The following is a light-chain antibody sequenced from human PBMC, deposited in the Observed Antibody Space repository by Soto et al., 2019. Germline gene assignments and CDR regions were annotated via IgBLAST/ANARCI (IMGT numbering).Light chain of an antibody. J-gene: IGKJ2*01. CDR3: QQCYSTPYT. Sequence: DIVMTQSPDSLAVSLGERATINCKSSQSVFYSSNNKNKLAWYQQKPGQPPKLLIYWASTRGSGVPDRFSGSGSGTDFNLTISILQAEDVAVYYCQQCYSTPYTFGQGTKLEIK. V-gene: IGKV4-1*01. CDR1: QSVFYSSNNKNK. CDR2: WAS.